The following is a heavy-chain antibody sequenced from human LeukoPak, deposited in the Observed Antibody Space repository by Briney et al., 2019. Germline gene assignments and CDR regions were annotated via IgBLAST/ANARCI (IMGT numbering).Heavy chain of an antibody. D-gene: IGHD3-16*01. CDR2: IIPIFGTA. CDR1: GGTFSSYA. Sequence: ASVKVSCKASGGTFSSYAISWVRQAPGQGLEWMGGIIPIFGTANYAQKFQGRVTMTRNTSISTAYMELSSLRSEDTAVYYCARGRGSRWFDPWGQGTLVTVSS. V-gene: IGHV1-69*05. CDR3: ARGRGSRWFDP. J-gene: IGHJ5*02.